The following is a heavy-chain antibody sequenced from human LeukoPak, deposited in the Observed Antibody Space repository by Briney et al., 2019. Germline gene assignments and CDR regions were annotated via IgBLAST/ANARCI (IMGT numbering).Heavy chain of an antibody. CDR2: ISSSRNTI. J-gene: IGHJ4*01. CDR1: GFSFSSYS. D-gene: IGHD6-6*01. V-gene: IGHV3-48*02. CDR3: AREYSSSSGSVSDY. Sequence: GGSLRLSCAASGFSFSSYSMNWVRQAPGKGLEWVSYISSSRNTIYYADSVKGRFTISRDNAKNSLYLQMNSLRDEDTAVYYCAREYSSSSGSVSDYWGQEPWSPSPQ.